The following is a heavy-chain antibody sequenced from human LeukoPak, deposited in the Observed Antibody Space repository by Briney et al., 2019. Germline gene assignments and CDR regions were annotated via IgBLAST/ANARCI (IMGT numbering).Heavy chain of an antibody. Sequence: PGGSLRLSCAASGFTFSSYGMSWVRQAPGKGLEWVSAISGSGGSTYYAGSVKGRFTISRDNSKNTLYLQMNSLRAEDTAVYYCAKVWGRLDRDYDSSGYVDYWGQGTLVTVSS. CDR2: ISGSGGST. CDR3: AKVWGRLDRDYDSSGYVDY. CDR1: GFTFSSYG. J-gene: IGHJ4*02. D-gene: IGHD3-22*01. V-gene: IGHV3-23*01.